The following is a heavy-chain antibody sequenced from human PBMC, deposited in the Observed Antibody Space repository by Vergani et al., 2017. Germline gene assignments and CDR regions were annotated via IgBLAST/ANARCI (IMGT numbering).Heavy chain of an antibody. CDR3: ARGKHYYGSGSYYNGGGYYYYMDV. CDR1: GGSFSGYY. V-gene: IGHV4-34*01. CDR2: INHSGST. Sequence: QVQLQQWGAGLLKPSETLSLTCAVYGGSFSGYYWSWIRQPPGKGLDWIGEINHSGSTNYNPSLKSRVTISVDTSKNQFSLKLSSVTAADTAVYYCARGKHYYGSGSYYNGGGYYYYMDVWGKGP. J-gene: IGHJ6*03. D-gene: IGHD3-10*01.